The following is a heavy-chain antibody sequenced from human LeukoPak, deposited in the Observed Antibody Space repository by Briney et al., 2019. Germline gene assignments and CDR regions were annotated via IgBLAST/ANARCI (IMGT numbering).Heavy chain of an antibody. J-gene: IGHJ4*02. Sequence: GGSLRLSCEVSELNFTREYMTWVRQSPGKRLDWLSTSHPSDTTYYAESVTGRLSVSRDHSKKTLYLQMKSLTAEDTAMYYCLPLRGGVGDTGFLDYWGQGIPVTVSS. CDR3: LPLRGGVGDTGFLDY. CDR1: ELNFTREY. V-gene: IGHV3-53*01. D-gene: IGHD1-26*01. CDR2: SHPSDTT.